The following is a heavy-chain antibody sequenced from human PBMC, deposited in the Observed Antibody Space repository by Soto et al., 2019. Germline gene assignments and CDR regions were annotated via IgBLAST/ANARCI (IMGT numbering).Heavy chain of an antibody. J-gene: IGHJ5*02. D-gene: IGHD3-16*01. V-gene: IGHV1-46*01. CDR2: INPSDGST. CDR3: ARVGGDLWRYPWFDP. CDR1: GYTFTKYY. Sequence: ASVKVSCKASGYTFTKYYVHWVRQAPGQGFEWMGMINPSDGSTYYTQRLEGRATWTRDTSTSTVYLELSSLRSEDTAVYYCARVGGDLWRYPWFDPWGQGTLVTVSS.